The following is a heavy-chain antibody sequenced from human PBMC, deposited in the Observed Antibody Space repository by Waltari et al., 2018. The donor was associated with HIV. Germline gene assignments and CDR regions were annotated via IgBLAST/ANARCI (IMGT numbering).Heavy chain of an antibody. CDR2: IYYSGGA. Sequence: QLQLQESAPGLVKPSETLSLTCTVSGCSISSSRYYWGWTRQPPGKGLEWIGSIYYSGGAYNTPSPKRRDTISVDTSKNQFSLKLSSVTAADTDVYYCARAPVVWPKFDYWGQGTLVTVSS. CDR3: ARAPVVWPKFDY. J-gene: IGHJ4*02. D-gene: IGHD2-8*02. CDR1: GCSISSSRYY. V-gene: IGHV4-39*07.